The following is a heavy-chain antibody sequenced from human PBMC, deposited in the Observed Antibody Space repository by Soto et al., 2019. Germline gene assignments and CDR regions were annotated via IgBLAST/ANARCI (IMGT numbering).Heavy chain of an antibody. J-gene: IGHJ4*02. D-gene: IGHD1-1*01. CDR1: GYAFTTYG. CDR3: ARGRYGDY. Sequence: QVHLVQSGAEVKKPGASVKVSCKGSGYAFTTYGSTWVRQAPGQGLEWMGWISAHNGNTNYAQKLQGRVTVTRDTSTSTAYMELRRIRSEDTAVYYCARGRYGDYWGQGALVNVSS. V-gene: IGHV1-18*01. CDR2: ISAHNGNT.